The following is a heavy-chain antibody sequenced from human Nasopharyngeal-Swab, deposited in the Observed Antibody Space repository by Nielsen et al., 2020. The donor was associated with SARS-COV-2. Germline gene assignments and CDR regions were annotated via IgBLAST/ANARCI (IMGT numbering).Heavy chain of an antibody. CDR2: INLVDSQT. CDR3: ARPPTTLSWYTGDAFSS. J-gene: IGHJ4*02. V-gene: IGHV5-51*01. D-gene: IGHD2-2*02. Sequence: GESLKISCKGSEYKYNSNWIGWVRQRPGKGLEWMGVINLVDSQTRESPAFQGHVTMSADESTATAYMEWRSLRASDTAIYFCARPPTTLSWYTGDAFSSWGQGTTVTVSA. CDR1: EYKYNSNW.